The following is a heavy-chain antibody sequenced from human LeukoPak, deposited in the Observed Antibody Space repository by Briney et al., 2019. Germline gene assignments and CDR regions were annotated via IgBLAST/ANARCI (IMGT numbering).Heavy chain of an antibody. Sequence: QSGGSLRLSCEGSGFTFEDFAMHWVRQTPGKGPEWVSGITWNSRKIDYADSVKGRFTISRDNAKKSVYLQMNSLRPGDTAFYYCAKTNDGSGFLNDAYDIWGQGTKVTVSS. CDR3: AKTNDGSGFLNDAYDI. V-gene: IGHV3-9*01. CDR2: ITWNSRKI. D-gene: IGHD3-22*01. J-gene: IGHJ3*02. CDR1: GFTFEDFA.